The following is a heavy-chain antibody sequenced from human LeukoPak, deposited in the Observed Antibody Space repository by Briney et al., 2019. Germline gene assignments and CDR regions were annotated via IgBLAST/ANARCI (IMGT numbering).Heavy chain of an antibody. CDR2: ISGGGGST. J-gene: IGHJ4*02. CDR1: GFTFSSYA. D-gene: IGHD4-17*01. Sequence: GGSLRLSCAASGFTFSSYAMSWVRQAPGKGLEWVSTISGGGGSTYYADSVKGRFTISRDNSKNGLYLQMNSLRAEDTAVYYCARDLNGDYCFDYWGQGTLVTVSS. V-gene: IGHV3-23*01. CDR3: ARDLNGDYCFDY.